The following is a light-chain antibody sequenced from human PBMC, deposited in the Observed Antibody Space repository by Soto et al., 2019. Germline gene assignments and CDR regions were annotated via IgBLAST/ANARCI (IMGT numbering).Light chain of an antibody. Sequence: EIVMTQSPAPLSLSPGEGATLSWRASQSVNSNLAWYQQKAGQAPRLLIYGTSTRATGIPARFSGSGSGTDFTLTISSLQFEDFAVYYCQQYNNWPRTFGQGTKVDI. J-gene: IGKJ1*01. CDR3: QQYNNWPRT. CDR2: GTS. CDR1: QSVNSN. V-gene: IGKV3-15*01.